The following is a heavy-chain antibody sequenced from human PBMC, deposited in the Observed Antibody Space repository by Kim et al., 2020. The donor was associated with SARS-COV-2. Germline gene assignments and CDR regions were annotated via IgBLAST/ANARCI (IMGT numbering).Heavy chain of an antibody. Sequence: GGSLRLSCAASGFTFDDYGMSWVRQAPGKGLEWVSGINWNGGSTGYADSVKGRFTISRDNAKNSLYLQMNSLRAEDTALYHCARDLGPYSGYDYWGQGTLVTVSS. CDR3: ARDLGPYSGYDY. V-gene: IGHV3-20*01. CDR1: GFTFDDYG. J-gene: IGHJ4*02. CDR2: INWNGGST. D-gene: IGHD5-12*01.